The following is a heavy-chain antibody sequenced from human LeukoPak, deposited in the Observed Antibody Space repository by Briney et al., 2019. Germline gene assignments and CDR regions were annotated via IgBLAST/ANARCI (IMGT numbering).Heavy chain of an antibody. CDR1: GFTVSSNY. CDR2: IYSGGST. J-gene: IGHJ4*02. V-gene: IGHV3-53*01. D-gene: IGHD5-12*01. Sequence: GGSLRLSCAASGFTVSSNYMSWVRQAPGKGLEWVSVIYSGGSTYYADSVKGRFTISRDNSKNTLYLQMNSLRAEDTAVYYRAREAVDPLGTDYWGQGTLVTVSS. CDR3: AREAVDPLGTDY.